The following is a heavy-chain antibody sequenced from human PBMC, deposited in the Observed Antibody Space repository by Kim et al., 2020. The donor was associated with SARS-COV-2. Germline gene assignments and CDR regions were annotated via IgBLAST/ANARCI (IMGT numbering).Heavy chain of an antibody. J-gene: IGHJ4*02. CDR1: GYSFTSYW. Sequence: ESLKISCKGSGYSFTSYWISWVRQMPGKGLEWMGRIDPSDSYTNYSPSFQGHVTISADKSISTAYLQWSSLKASDTAMYYCASGRKDTMVRGVRLVDYWGQGTLVTVSS. V-gene: IGHV5-10-1*01. CDR2: IDPSDSYT. CDR3: ASGRKDTMVRGVRLVDY. D-gene: IGHD3-10*01.